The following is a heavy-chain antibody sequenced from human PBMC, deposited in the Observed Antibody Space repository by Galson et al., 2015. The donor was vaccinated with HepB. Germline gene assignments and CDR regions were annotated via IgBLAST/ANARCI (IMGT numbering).Heavy chain of an antibody. Sequence: SLRLSCAASGFTFSNYAMSWVRQAPGKGLEWISVISNSGDTTYYAASERGRFTISRDNSKNTLYLQMTGLRAEDTAVYYCAKDQSDYVWGSYRDGSDYWGQGTQVTVSS. CDR3: AKDQSDYVWGSYRDGSDY. CDR1: GFTFSNYA. D-gene: IGHD3-16*02. V-gene: IGHV3-23*01. J-gene: IGHJ4*02. CDR2: ISNSGDTT.